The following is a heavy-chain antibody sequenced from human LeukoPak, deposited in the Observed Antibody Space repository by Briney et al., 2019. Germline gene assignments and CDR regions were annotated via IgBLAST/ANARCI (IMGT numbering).Heavy chain of an antibody. Sequence: PGGSLRLSCAASGFTFSSYEMNWVRQAPGKGLVWVSYISSSGSTIYYADSVKGRFTISRDNAKNSLYLQMNSLRAEDTAVYYCARDLLVPAATGFDYWGQGTLVTVSS. CDR3: ARDLLVPAATGFDY. J-gene: IGHJ4*02. V-gene: IGHV3-48*03. CDR2: ISSSGSTI. D-gene: IGHD2-2*01. CDR1: GFTFSSYE.